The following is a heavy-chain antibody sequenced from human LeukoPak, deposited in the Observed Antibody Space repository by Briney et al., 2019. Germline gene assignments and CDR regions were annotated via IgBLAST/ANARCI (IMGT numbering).Heavy chain of an antibody. CDR1: GGSFSGYY. Sequence: PSETLSLTCAVYGGSFSGYYWSWIRQPPGKGLEWIGEINHSGSTNYNPSLKSRVTISVDTSKNQFSLKLSSVTAADTAVYYCARGGLRYSSSWAYYYYGMDVWGQGTTVTVSS. CDR2: INHSGST. J-gene: IGHJ6*02. CDR3: ARGGLRYSSSWAYYYYGMDV. D-gene: IGHD6-13*01. V-gene: IGHV4-34*01.